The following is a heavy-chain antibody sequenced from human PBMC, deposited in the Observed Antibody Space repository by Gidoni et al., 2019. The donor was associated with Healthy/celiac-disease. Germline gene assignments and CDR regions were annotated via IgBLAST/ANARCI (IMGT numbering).Heavy chain of an antibody. CDR1: GFTFGDYA. D-gene: IGHD2-21*02. CDR3: TSCMDIVVVTAILFDY. V-gene: IGHV3-49*04. CDR2: IRSKAYGGTT. J-gene: IGHJ4*02. Sequence: EVQLVESGGGLVQPGRSLRLSCTASGFTFGDYAMSWVRQAPGKGLEWVGFIRSKAYGGTTEYAASVKGRFTISRDDSKSIAYLQMNSLKTEDTAVYYCTSCMDIVVVTAILFDYWGQGTLVTVSS.